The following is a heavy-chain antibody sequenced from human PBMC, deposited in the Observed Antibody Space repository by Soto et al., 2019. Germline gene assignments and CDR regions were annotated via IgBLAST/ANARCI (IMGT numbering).Heavy chain of an antibody. Sequence: PGGSLRLSCVASGFTFSDYYMSWIRQAPGKGLEWVSYVSNSGSIIYSVDFLKGRFTVSRDNAKNSVFLQMDSLRAEDTAVYYCARNGDYYDSGGYFLRDAFDIWGQGTMVTVSS. CDR3: ARNGDYYDSGGYFLRDAFDI. CDR1: GFTFSDYY. CDR2: VSNSGSII. J-gene: IGHJ3*02. V-gene: IGHV3-11*01. D-gene: IGHD3-22*01.